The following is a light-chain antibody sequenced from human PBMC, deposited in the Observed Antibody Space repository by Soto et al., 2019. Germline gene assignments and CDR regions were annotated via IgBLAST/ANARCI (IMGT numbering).Light chain of an antibody. CDR1: QSVENF. J-gene: IGKJ4*01. CDR2: DVS. CDR3: QQRRTWPLT. Sequence: EIVLTQSPATLSLSPGDRATLSCRACQSVENFLAWYQQKRGQAPRLLIFDVSTRAPGIPPRFSGSGSGTDFTLTISRLEPEDFAFYYCQQRRTWPLTFGGGTRVDFK. V-gene: IGKV3-11*01.